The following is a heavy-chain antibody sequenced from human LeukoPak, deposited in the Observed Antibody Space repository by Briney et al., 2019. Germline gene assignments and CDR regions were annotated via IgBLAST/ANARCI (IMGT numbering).Heavy chain of an antibody. CDR2: IIPIFGTA. V-gene: IGHV1-69*13. CDR3: ARDLSVAGTSGFDY. D-gene: IGHD6-19*01. J-gene: IGHJ4*02. CDR1: GGTFIIYA. Sequence: SVRVSCKASGGTFIIYAISWVRQAPGQGVEWMGGIIPIFGTANYAQKFQGRVTITADESTSTAYMELSSLRSEDTAVYYCARDLSVAGTSGFDYWGQGTLVTVSS.